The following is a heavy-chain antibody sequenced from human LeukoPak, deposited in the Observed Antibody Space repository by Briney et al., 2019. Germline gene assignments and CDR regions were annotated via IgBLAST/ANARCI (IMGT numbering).Heavy chain of an antibody. V-gene: IGHV3-23*01. CDR3: AKDQRLRFLEWLLPFDY. J-gene: IGHJ4*02. CDR2: ISGSGGST. Sequence: PGGSLRLSCAASGFTFSSYAMSWVRQAPGKGLEWVSAISGSGGSTYYADSVKGRFTISRDNSKNMLYLQMNSLRAEDTAVYYCAKDQRLRFLEWLLPFDYWGQGTLVTVSS. D-gene: IGHD3-3*01. CDR1: GFTFSSYA.